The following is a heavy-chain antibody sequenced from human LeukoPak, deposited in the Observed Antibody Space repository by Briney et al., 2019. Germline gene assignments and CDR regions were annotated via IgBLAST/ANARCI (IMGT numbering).Heavy chain of an antibody. V-gene: IGHV1-69*05. CDR3: ARVHSSSSPDALDI. D-gene: IGHD6-13*01. CDR2: IIPIFGTT. CDR1: GGTFSYYA. J-gene: IGHJ3*02. Sequence: GASVKVSCKASGGTFSYYAINWVRQAPGQGLEWMGGIIPIFGTTNYAQKFQGRVTITTDESPSTAYMELSSLKSEDTALYYCARVHSSSSPDALDIWGQGTRVTVSS.